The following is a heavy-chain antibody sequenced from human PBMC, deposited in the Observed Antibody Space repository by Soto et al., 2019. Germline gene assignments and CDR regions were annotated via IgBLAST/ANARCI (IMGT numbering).Heavy chain of an antibody. Sequence: QEQLVESGGGLVKPGGSLRLSCAASGFTLSDYYMTWIRQAPGKGLEWLSYICGSASTKCYPDSVKGRFTISRDNAKNSLDLQMNSLRAEDTAVYYCARAPSRNYDLLTGYYTENWYFDLWGRGTLVTVSS. CDR1: GFTLSDYY. CDR3: ARAPSRNYDLLTGYYTENWYFDL. D-gene: IGHD3-9*01. J-gene: IGHJ2*01. CDR2: ICGSASTK. V-gene: IGHV3-11*01.